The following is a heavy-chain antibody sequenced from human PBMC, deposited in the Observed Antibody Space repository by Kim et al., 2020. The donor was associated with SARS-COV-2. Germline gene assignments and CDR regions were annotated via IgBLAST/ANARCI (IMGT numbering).Heavy chain of an antibody. D-gene: IGHD2-8*01. CDR2: INGGNGNR. V-gene: IGHV1-3*01. J-gene: IGHJ4*02. CDR3: ARVLYTYGAGYDN. Sequence: ASVKVSCKASGYSFTGYAIHWVRQAPGQGLEWMGWINGGNGNRRYSQKLEGRVTLTRDTSARTAYMELVSLRAEDTAVYFCARVLYTYGAGYDNWGQGTLVPVSS. CDR1: GYSFTGYA.